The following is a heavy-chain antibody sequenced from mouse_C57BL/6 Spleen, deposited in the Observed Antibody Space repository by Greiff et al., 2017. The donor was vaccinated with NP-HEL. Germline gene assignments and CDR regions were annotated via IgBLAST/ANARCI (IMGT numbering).Heavy chain of an antibody. J-gene: IGHJ1*03. CDR1: GYSFTGYY. Sequence: EVQLQQSGPELVKPGASVKISCKASGYSFTGYYMNWVKQSPEKSLEWIGEIHPSAGGTTYNQKFKAKATLTVDKSSSTAYMQLRSLTSEDSVYYYGGSRSHSYFDVWGTGTTVTVSS. CDR3: GSRSHSYFDV. CDR2: IHPSAGGT. V-gene: IGHV1-42*01.